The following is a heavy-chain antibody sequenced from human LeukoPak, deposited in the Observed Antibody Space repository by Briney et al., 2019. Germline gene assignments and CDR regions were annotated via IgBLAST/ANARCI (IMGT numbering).Heavy chain of an antibody. J-gene: IGHJ3*02. CDR1: GFTFSSYS. CDR2: ISSSSSYL. D-gene: IGHD4-17*01. CDR3: ARVDTVTTSAFDI. V-gene: IGHV3-21*01. Sequence: KAGGSLRLSCAASGFTFSSYSMNWVRQAPGKGLEWVSSISSSSSYLYYADSVKGRFTISRDNAKNSLYLQMNSLRAEDTAVYYCARVDTVTTSAFDIWGQGTMVTVSS.